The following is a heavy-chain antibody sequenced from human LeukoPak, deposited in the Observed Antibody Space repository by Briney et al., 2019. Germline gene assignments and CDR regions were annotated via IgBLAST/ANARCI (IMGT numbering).Heavy chain of an antibody. CDR2: IYYSGST. CDR1: GGSISSSSYY. D-gene: IGHD3-9*01. CDR3: ARRGYFYFDY. J-gene: IGHJ4*02. Sequence: PETPSLTCTVSGGSISSSSYYWGWIRQPPGKGLEWIGSIYYSGSTYYNPSLKSRVTISVDTSKNQFSLKLSSVTAADTAVYYCARRGYFYFDYWGQGTLVTVSS. V-gene: IGHV4-39*01.